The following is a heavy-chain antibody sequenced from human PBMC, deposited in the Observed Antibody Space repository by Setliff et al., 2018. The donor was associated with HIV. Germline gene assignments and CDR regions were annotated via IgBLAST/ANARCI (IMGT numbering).Heavy chain of an antibody. CDR1: GVSIRTYY. CDR3: ARRSVTTVTPSRPYNWFDP. Sequence: SETLSLTCTVSGVSIRTYYWSWVRQVPGKGLEWIGDTYYGGSTDYNKYNPSLKGRVTISVDIYRKQLSLNLRSMTAADTAVYYCARRSVTTVTPSRPYNWFDPWGQGTLVTVSS. J-gene: IGHJ5*02. CDR2: TYYGGSTDYN. D-gene: IGHD4-17*01. V-gene: IGHV4-59*01.